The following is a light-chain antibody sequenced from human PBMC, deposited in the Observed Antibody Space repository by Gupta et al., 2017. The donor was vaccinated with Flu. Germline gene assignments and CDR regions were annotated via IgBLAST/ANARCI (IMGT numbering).Light chain of an antibody. V-gene: IGKV3-11*01. CDR1: QSVESY. Sequence: EVVLTQSPATLSSSPGQRATLSCRASQSVESYLARSQQKPVHAPRLLIYAASNRDTGIAARFRGGGLGQDLTLTSNTGEQEDFAGYYCQQHRNCPPVTFGQGTRLDIK. CDR2: AAS. J-gene: IGKJ5*01. CDR3: QQHRNCPPVT.